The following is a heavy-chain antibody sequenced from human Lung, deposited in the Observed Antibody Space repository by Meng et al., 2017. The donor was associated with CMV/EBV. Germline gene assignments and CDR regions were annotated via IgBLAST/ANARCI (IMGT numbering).Heavy chain of an antibody. Sequence: GESXKISCAASGFSFSGYALNWVRQAPGKGLEWVSSISSSSSYIYYADSVKGRFTISRDNAKNSLFLQMNSLRADDTAVYFCARSWDVLGYWGQGTLVTVSS. CDR3: ARSWDVLGY. CDR1: GFSFSGYA. J-gene: IGHJ4*02. V-gene: IGHV3-21*01. D-gene: IGHD1-26*01. CDR2: ISSSSSYI.